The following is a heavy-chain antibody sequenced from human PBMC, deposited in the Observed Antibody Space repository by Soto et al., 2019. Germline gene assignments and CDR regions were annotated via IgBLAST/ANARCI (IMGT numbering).Heavy chain of an antibody. CDR2: IDPSDSYT. J-gene: IGHJ6*02. V-gene: IGHV5-10-1*01. Sequence: PGESLKISCKGSGYSFTSYWISWVRQMPGKGLEWMGRIDPSDSYTNYSPSFQGHVTISADKSISTAYLQWSSLKASDTAMYYCARRGQVGSSWYYYGMDVWGQGTTVTVSS. CDR1: GYSFTSYW. D-gene: IGHD6-6*01. CDR3: ARRGQVGSSWYYYGMDV.